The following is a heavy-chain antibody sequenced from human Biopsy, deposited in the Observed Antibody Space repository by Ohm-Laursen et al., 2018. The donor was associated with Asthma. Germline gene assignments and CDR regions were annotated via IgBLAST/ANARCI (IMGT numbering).Heavy chain of an antibody. J-gene: IGHJ3*02. D-gene: IGHD3-22*01. CDR1: GFVFSQCG. CDR3: ARQSGQDYGDSSGFDI. V-gene: IGHV3-30*03. Sequence: SLRLSCSASGFVFSQCGMHWVRQGPGKGLEWVALVSSDGHNKYYEDSVKGRFTISRDNSRNRLYLQTNRLTVEDSAVYFCARQSGQDYGDSSGFDIWGQGTKVAVSS. CDR2: VSSDGHNK.